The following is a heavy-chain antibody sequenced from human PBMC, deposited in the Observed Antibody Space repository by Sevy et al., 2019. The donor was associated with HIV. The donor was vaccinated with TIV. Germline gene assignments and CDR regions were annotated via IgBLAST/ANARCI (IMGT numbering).Heavy chain of an antibody. J-gene: IGHJ4*02. CDR3: ATDIVVGRDY. D-gene: IGHD2-2*01. CDR2: FDEDGEI. CDR1: GYTLTALP. Sequence: ASVKVSCKVSGYTLTALPMHWVRQAPGKGLEWMGGFDEDGEIMYAQKFQGRVTMTEDTSTDTAYMELSSLRSEDTAMYYCATDIVVGRDYWGQGTLVTVSS. V-gene: IGHV1-24*01.